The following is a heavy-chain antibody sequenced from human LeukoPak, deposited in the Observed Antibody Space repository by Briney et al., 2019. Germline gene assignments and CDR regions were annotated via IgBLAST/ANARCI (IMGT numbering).Heavy chain of an antibody. CDR3: AKDLTYYYGMDV. CDR1: GFTFSSYG. Sequence: PGGSLRLSCAASGFTFSSYGMHWVRQAPGKGLEWVAVISYDGSNKYYADSVKGRFTISGDNSKNTLYLQMNSLRAEDTAVYYCAKDLTYYYGMDVWGQGTTVTVSS. CDR2: ISYDGSNK. V-gene: IGHV3-30*18. D-gene: IGHD3-16*01. J-gene: IGHJ6*02.